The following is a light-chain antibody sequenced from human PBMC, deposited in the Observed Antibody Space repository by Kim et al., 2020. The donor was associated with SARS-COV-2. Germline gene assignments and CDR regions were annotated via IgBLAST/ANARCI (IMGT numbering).Light chain of an antibody. Sequence: GQRGTVTCSESPSNIGGNSVPWYQQRSGAAPKLLIYDNNRRPSGVPDRFSGSKSGSSASLAISGVQSDDEADYHCAAWDDSLNGVVFGGGTQLTVL. CDR1: PSNIGGNS. CDR3: AAWDDSLNGVV. V-gene: IGLV1-44*01. J-gene: IGLJ2*01. CDR2: DNN.